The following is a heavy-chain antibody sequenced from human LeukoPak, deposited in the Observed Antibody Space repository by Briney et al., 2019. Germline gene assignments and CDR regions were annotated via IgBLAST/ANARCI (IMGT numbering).Heavy chain of an antibody. Sequence: GASVKVSCKASGGAFSSYAISWVRQAPGQGLEWMGGIIPIFGTANYAQKFQGRVTITADKSTSTAYMELSSLRSEDTAVYYCARDYENSSGWNNWFDPWGQGTLVTVSS. CDR1: GGAFSSYA. CDR3: ARDYENSSGWNNWFDP. D-gene: IGHD6-19*01. J-gene: IGHJ5*02. V-gene: IGHV1-69*06. CDR2: IIPIFGTA.